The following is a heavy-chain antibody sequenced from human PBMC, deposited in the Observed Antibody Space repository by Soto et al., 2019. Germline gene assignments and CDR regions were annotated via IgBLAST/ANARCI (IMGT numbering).Heavy chain of an antibody. Sequence: SETLSLTCTVSGGSISSSSYYWGWIRQPPGKGLEWIGSIYHSGSTYYTPSLKSRVTISVDTSKNQFSLKLSSVTAADTAVYYCARDKITGLFDYWGQGTLVTVSS. CDR3: ARDKITGLFDY. D-gene: IGHD2-8*02. V-gene: IGHV4-39*02. CDR1: GGSISSSSYY. J-gene: IGHJ4*02. CDR2: IYHSGST.